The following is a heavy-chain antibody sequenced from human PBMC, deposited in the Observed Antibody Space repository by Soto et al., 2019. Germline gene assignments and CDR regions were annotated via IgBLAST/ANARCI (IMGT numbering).Heavy chain of an antibody. V-gene: IGHV4-34*01. CDR2: INHSGST. Sequence: PSETLSLTCAVYGGSFSGYYWSWIRQTPGKGLEWIGEINHSGSTNYNPSLKSRVTISVDTSKNQFSLKLSSVTAADTAVYYCARGIMNVLRFSYYYYYMDVWGKGTTVTVSS. D-gene: IGHD3-3*01. CDR3: ARGIMNVLRFSYYYYYMDV. CDR1: GGSFSGYY. J-gene: IGHJ6*03.